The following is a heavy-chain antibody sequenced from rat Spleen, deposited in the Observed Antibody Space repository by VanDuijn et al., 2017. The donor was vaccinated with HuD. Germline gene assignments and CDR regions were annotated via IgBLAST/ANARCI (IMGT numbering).Heavy chain of an antibody. CDR1: GFTFSKYG. V-gene: IGHV5-29*01. Sequence: EVQLVESGGDLVQPGRSLKLSCPASGFTFSKYGLAWVRQAPTKGLEWVATISYDGSSTYYRDSVKGRFTIFRDNAKLSLYLQMDSLRSEDTATYYCTRGGYFRYWGQGVMVTVSS. CDR2: ISYDGSST. D-gene: IGHD2-5*01. J-gene: IGHJ2*01. CDR3: TRGGYFRY.